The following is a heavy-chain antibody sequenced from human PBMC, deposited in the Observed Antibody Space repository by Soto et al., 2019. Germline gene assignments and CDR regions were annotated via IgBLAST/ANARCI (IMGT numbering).Heavy chain of an antibody. CDR1: GFTFSAYT. CDR2: ISGSGGRT. Sequence: PGGSLRLSCAASGFTFSAYTMNWVRQSPGKGLEWVSAISGSGGRTYYADFVQGRFTISRDNSKKSLYLQMNSLRAEDTAVYYCARDSQYGSGNAGFDYWGQGTLVTVSS. CDR3: ARDSQYGSGNAGFDY. J-gene: IGHJ4*02. V-gene: IGHV3-23*01. D-gene: IGHD3-10*01.